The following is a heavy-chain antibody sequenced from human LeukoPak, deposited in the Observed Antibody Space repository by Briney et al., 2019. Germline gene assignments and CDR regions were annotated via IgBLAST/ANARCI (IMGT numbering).Heavy chain of an antibody. CDR3: ARGYGSGHGYSAFDI. D-gene: IGHD3-10*01. J-gene: IGHJ3*02. V-gene: IGHV1-69*06. CDR2: IIPIFGTA. Sequence: SVKVSCTASGGTFSSYAISWVRQAPGQGLEWMGGIIPIFGTANYAQKFQGRVTITADKSTSTAYMELSSLRSEDTAVYYCARGYGSGHGYSAFDIWGQGTMVTVSS. CDR1: GGTFSSYA.